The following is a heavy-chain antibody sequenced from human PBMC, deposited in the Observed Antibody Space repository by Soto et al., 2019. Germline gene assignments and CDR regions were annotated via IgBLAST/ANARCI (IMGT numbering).Heavy chain of an antibody. CDR3: ASVRGY. J-gene: IGHJ4*02. CDR2: ISYDGSNK. D-gene: IGHD3-10*02. V-gene: IGHV3-30*03. CDR1: GFTFSSYG. Sequence: QVQLVESGGGVVQPGRSLRLSCAASGFTFSSYGMHWVRQAPGKGLEWVAVISYDGSNKYYADSVKGRFTISRDNSKNTLYLQMNSIRAEDTAVYYCASVRGYCGKGTLETVSS.